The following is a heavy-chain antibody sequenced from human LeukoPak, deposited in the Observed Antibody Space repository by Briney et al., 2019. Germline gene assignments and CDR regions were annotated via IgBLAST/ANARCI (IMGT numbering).Heavy chain of an antibody. CDR1: GGSISGYY. D-gene: IGHD6-13*01. CDR3: ARFSSSTWAFDF. Sequence: SETLSLTCTVSGGSISGYYWSWIRRPPGRRLEYIAYVFYTGATNYNPSLEGRAAISVDTSKNQFSLKQSSVTAADTAIYYCARFSSSTWAFDFWGQGILVTISA. J-gene: IGHJ4*02. CDR2: VFYTGAT. V-gene: IGHV4-59*12.